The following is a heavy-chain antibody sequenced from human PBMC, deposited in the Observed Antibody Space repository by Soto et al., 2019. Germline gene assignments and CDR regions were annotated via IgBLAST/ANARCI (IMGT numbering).Heavy chain of an antibody. Sequence: PSETLSLTCTVSGGSISSHYWNWIRQSPGKGLEWIVYVYYSGRTNYNPSLKSRASMSVVTSKNHFWLKLSSVTAADTAVYYCERSGWEGDRSGYPRLDIVSDDGGKGAMVTVSS. D-gene: IGHD3-22*01. CDR3: ERSGWEGDRSGYPRLDIVSDD. CDR1: GGSISSHY. J-gene: IGHJ4*02. CDR2: VYYSGRT. V-gene: IGHV4-59*11.